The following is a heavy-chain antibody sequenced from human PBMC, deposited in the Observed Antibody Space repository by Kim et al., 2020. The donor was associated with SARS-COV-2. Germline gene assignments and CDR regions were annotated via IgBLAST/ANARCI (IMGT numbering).Heavy chain of an antibody. CDR3: ATYHATSDY. J-gene: IGHJ4*02. CDR2: ISNGGDTI. CDR1: GFTFSSYH. D-gene: IGHD2-15*01. Sequence: GGSLRLSCAVSGFTFSSYHMSWIRQAPGKGLEWVSYISNGGDTIYYADSVKGRFTISRDNAKNSLYLQMSSLRAGDTAMYYCATYHATSDYWGQGTLVTVSS. V-gene: IGHV3-11*04.